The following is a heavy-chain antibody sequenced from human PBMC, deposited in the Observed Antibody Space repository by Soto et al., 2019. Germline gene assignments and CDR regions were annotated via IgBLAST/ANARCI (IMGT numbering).Heavy chain of an antibody. CDR3: ARGAVVVPNGLIAGMDV. Sequence: ASVKVSCKPSGYSFSNFYVHWVRQAPGQGLEWMGIIDPSSGTTSYTQKFQERVTMTRDTSMSTVYMELSRLRSEDTAVYYYARGAVVVPNGLIAGMDVWGLGTTVTV. J-gene: IGHJ6*02. V-gene: IGHV1-46*01. CDR1: GYSFSNFY. D-gene: IGHD2-15*01. CDR2: IDPSSGTT.